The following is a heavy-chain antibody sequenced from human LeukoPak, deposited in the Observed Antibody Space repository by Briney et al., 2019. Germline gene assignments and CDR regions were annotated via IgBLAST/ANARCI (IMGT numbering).Heavy chain of an antibody. CDR3: ANDYRSGSFHDF. Sequence: PGGSLRLSCPASGFAFSSYAMSWVRQPPGKGLEWVSVISRRDDYTYYADSVKGRFTISRDNSKNTLYLQMNTLRAEDTAVYYCANDYRSGSFHDFWGQGTLVTVSS. CDR1: GFAFSSYA. CDR2: ISRRDDYT. D-gene: IGHD3-10*01. J-gene: IGHJ4*02. V-gene: IGHV3-23*01.